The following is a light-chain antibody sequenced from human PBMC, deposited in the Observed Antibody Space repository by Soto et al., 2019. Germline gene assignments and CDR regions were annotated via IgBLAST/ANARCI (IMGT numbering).Light chain of an antibody. CDR1: SSDVGSYSL. J-gene: IGLJ2*01. CDR3: CSYSRSTVV. Sequence: QSALTQPASVSGSPGQSITISCTGTSSDVGSYSLVSWYQQHPGTAPKLMIFEGSKRPSGVSNRFSGSKSGNTASLTISGLQAEDEADYYCCSYSRSTVVFGGATKLTVL. CDR2: EGS. V-gene: IGLV2-23*01.